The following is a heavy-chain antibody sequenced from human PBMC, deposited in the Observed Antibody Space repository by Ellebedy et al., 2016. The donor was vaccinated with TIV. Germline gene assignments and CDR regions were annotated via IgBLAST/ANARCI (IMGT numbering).Heavy chain of an antibody. V-gene: IGHV6-1*01. CDR2: TYYRSKWYN. Sequence: SQTLSLTCAISGDSVSRNSAAWNWIRQSPSRGLEWLGRTYYRSKWYNDYAVSVKSRITINPDTSKNQFSLQLNSVTPEDTAVYYCARRTRGGYSYYYYGMDVWGQGTTVTVSS. J-gene: IGHJ6*02. CDR1: GDSVSRNSAA. D-gene: IGHD6-19*01. CDR3: ARRTRGGYSYYYYGMDV.